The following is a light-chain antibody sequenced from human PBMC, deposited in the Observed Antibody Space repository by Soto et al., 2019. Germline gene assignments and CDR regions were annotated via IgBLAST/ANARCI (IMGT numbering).Light chain of an antibody. CDR2: EVS. J-gene: IGLJ2*01. CDR3: SSYAGSNNYVV. V-gene: IGLV2-8*01. CDR1: SSDVGGYNY. Sequence: QSVLTQPPSASGSPGQSVTISCTGTSSDVGGYNYVPWYQQHPGKAPKLMIYEVSKRPSGVPDRFSGSKSGNTASLTVSGLQVEDETDYYCSSYAGSNNYVVFGGGTKVTVL.